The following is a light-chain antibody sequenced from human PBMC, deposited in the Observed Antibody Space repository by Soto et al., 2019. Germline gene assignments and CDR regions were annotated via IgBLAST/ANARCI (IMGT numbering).Light chain of an antibody. CDR1: SGHSSYI. Sequence: QSVLTQSSSASASLGSSVKLTCTLSSGHSSYIIAWHQQQPGKAPRYLMKVEGSGSYNKVSGVPDRFSGSSSGADRYLTISNLQFEDEADYYCETWDTNIWVFGGGTKLTVL. CDR3: ETWDTNIWV. J-gene: IGLJ3*02. CDR2: VEGSGSY. V-gene: IGLV4-60*02.